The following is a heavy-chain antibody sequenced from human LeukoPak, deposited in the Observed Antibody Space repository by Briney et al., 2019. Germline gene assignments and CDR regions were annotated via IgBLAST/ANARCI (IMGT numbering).Heavy chain of an antibody. J-gene: IGHJ4*02. CDR2: IIPIFGTA. Sequence: SVKVSCKASGGTFSSYAISWVRQAPGQGLEWMGRIIPIFGTANYAQKFQGRVTITTDESTSTAYMELSSLRSEDTAVYYCARDFSAYCGGDCYLDWGQRTLVTVSS. V-gene: IGHV1-69*05. CDR3: ARDFSAYCGGDCYLD. CDR1: GGTFSSYA. D-gene: IGHD2-21*02.